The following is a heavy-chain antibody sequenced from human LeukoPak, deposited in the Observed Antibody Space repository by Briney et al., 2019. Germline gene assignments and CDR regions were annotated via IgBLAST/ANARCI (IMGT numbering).Heavy chain of an antibody. CDR2: ISGSGGST. V-gene: IGHV3-23*01. D-gene: IGHD3-22*01. J-gene: IGHJ6*03. Sequence: GGSLRLSCAASGFTFSSYAMSWVRQAPGKGLEWVSAISGSGGSTYYADSVKGRFTISRDNSKNTLYLQMNSLRAEDTAVYYCAKRRRNFESSASYYMDVWGKGTTVTISS. CDR3: AKRRRNFESSASYYMDV. CDR1: GFTFSSYA.